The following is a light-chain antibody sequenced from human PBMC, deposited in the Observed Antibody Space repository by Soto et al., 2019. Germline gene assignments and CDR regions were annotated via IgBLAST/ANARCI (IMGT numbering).Light chain of an antibody. CDR3: AAWDDSLNGPV. Sequence: QAVVTQPPSASGTPGLRVTISCSGSSSNIGSNTVNWYQQLPGTAPKLLIYSNNQRPSGVPDRFSGSKSGTSASLAISGLQSEDEADYYCAAWDDSLNGPVFGGGTKLTVL. J-gene: IGLJ2*01. CDR2: SNN. CDR1: SSNIGSNT. V-gene: IGLV1-44*01.